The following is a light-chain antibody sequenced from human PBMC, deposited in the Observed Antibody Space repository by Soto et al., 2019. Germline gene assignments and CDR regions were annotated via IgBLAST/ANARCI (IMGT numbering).Light chain of an antibody. J-gene: IGKJ1*01. V-gene: IGKV3-20*01. CDR3: QQYGSSPRT. CDR2: GAS. Sequence: EIVLTQSPCTLSLSPGESATLSCRASQRVSSSYLAWYQQKPGQAPRLLIYGASSRATGIPDMFSGSGSGKDFTLPISRLESDDLAVYYCQQYGSSPRTFGQGTKVEIK. CDR1: QRVSSSY.